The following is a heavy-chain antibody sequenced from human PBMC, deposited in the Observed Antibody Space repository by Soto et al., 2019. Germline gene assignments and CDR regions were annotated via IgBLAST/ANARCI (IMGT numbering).Heavy chain of an antibody. Sequence: PGGSLRLSCAASGFTFSSYDMNWVRQAPGKGLEWVSYISSSGSTIYYADSVKGRFTISRDNAKNSLYLQMNSLRAEDTAVYYCARGGPVLRDFDWLLFDYWGQGTLVTVSS. CDR2: ISSSGSTI. V-gene: IGHV3-48*03. CDR3: ARGGPVLRDFDWLLFDY. D-gene: IGHD3-9*01. J-gene: IGHJ4*02. CDR1: GFTFSSYD.